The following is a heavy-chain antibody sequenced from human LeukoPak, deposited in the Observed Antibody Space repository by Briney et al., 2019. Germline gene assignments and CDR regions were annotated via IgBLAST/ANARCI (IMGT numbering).Heavy chain of an antibody. V-gene: IGHV3-30*04. D-gene: IGHD3-3*02. J-gene: IGHJ4*02. CDR3: TRNHNGLAY. CDR2: ISNDGNNK. CDR1: GFTFSTYE. Sequence: GGSLRLFCTASGFTFSTYEMYWVRHPPGKGLEWVAAISNDGNNKYYADSVRGRFTVTRDNSKNTLYLQMDSLRAEDTAVYYCTRNHNGLAYWGQGTLVTVSS.